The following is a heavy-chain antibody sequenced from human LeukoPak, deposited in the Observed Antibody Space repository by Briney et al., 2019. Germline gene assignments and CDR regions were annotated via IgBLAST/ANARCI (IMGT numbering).Heavy chain of an antibody. CDR3: AKATRYYYYYMDV. V-gene: IGHV3-23*01. J-gene: IGHJ6*03. CDR1: GFTFSSYA. Sequence: GGSLRLSCAASGFTFSSYAMSWVRQAPGKGLEWVSAISGSGGSTYYADSVKGRFSISRDNSKNTLYLQMNSLRAEDTAVYYCAKATRYYYYYMDVWGKGTTVTVSS. CDR2: ISGSGGST.